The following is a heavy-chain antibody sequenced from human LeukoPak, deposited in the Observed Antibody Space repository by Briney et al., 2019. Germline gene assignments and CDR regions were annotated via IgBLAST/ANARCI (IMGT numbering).Heavy chain of an antibody. CDR3: ARGLPKAVFGVVIED. CDR1: GYPFTSYN. J-gene: IGHJ4*02. V-gene: IGHV1-8*01. Sequence: ASVKVSCKASGYPFTSYNIDWVRQATGQGLEWMGWMNTNSGNTGYSQNFQGRVTMTRDTSINTAYMELSSLMSEDTAVYYCARGLPKAVFGVVIEDWGQGTLVTVSS. D-gene: IGHD3-3*01. CDR2: MNTNSGNT.